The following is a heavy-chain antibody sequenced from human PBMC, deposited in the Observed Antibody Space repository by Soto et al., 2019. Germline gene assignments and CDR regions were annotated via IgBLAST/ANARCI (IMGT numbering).Heavy chain of an antibody. CDR1: GFTFSDYW. Sequence: ESGGGLVQPGGSLRLSCSASGFTFSDYWMSWVRQAPGKGLEWVANIKQDGSERYYVDSVKGRFTISRDNAKNSLYLQMNSLRAEDTAVYYCASMGVIVVLPAATIDSWGQGTLVTVSS. J-gene: IGHJ4*02. CDR3: ASMGVIVVLPAATIDS. V-gene: IGHV3-7*01. CDR2: IKQDGSER. D-gene: IGHD2-2*01.